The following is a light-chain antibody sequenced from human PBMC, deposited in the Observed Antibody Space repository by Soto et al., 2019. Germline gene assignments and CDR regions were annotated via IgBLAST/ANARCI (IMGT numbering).Light chain of an antibody. J-gene: IGKJ4*01. Sequence: DVQMTQYPSSVSASVGDRVTITCRASQGITSWLAWYQQKPGKAPKLLIYRASNLQSGVPSRFSGSGSGTDFTLTISGLQPADFATYYCQQTTTFPLTFGGGTRVDI. CDR3: QQTTTFPLT. V-gene: IGKV1-12*01. CDR2: RAS. CDR1: QGITSW.